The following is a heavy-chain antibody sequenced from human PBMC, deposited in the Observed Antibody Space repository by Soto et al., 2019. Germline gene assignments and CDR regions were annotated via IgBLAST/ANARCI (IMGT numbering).Heavy chain of an antibody. V-gene: IGHV4-59*01. CDR3: ARGVVPAAYHQKNNWFDP. D-gene: IGHD2-2*01. CDR2: IYYSGST. J-gene: IGHJ5*02. Sequence: SETLSLTCTVSGGSISSYYWSWIRQPPGKGLEWIGYIYYSGSTNYNPSLKSRVTISVDTSKNQFSLKLSSVTAADTAVYYCARGVVPAAYHQKNNWFDPWGQGTLVTVSS. CDR1: GGSISSYY.